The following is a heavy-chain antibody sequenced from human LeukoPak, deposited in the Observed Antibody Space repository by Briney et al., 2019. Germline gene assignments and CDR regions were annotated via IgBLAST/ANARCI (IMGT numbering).Heavy chain of an antibody. Sequence: SGPTLVNPTQTLTLSCTFSGFSLSTAGETVAWIRQPPGKALEWLGVIFWDDNKRYSPSLKAKVTITKDTSKDVVVLRMTDMDPDDTGTYYCVHTTSHRYQWGKYRPSVGTHYWYVMDVWGEGTTVTVSS. J-gene: IGHJ6*04. CDR1: GFSLSTAGET. CDR2: IFWDDNK. D-gene: IGHD3-16*02. V-gene: IGHV2-5*02. CDR3: VHTTSHRYQWGKYRPSVGTHYWYVMDV.